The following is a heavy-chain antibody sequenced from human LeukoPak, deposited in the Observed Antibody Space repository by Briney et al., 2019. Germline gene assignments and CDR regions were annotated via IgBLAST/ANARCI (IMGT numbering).Heavy chain of an antibody. CDR1: GFTFSSYD. V-gene: IGHV3-30*02. Sequence: GGSLRLSCAASGFTFSSYDIHWVRQAPGKGLEWVAFIRYDGSNKYYADSVRGRFTISRDNSKNTLYLQMNSLRAEDTAVYFCAKGSKAVLFTRDHYMDVWGKGTTDTISS. J-gene: IGHJ6*03. CDR3: AKGSKAVLFTRDHYMDV. D-gene: IGHD6-19*01. CDR2: IRYDGSNK.